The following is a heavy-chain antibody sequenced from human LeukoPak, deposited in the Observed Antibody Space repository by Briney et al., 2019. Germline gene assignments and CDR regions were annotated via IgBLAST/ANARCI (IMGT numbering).Heavy chain of an antibody. CDR2: ISGSGGST. V-gene: IGHV3-23*01. J-gene: IGHJ6*03. D-gene: IGHD1-7*01. CDR1: GFTFINYA. CDR3: AKDLVPAAYDWKLELRLGLAYYYYMDV. Sequence: GGSLRLSCAASGFTFINYAMSWVRQAPGKGLEWVSTISGSGGSTYSTDSVEGRFTISRDNTKNTLYLQMNSLRAEDTAVYYCAKDLVPAAYDWKLELRLGLAYYYYMDVWGKGTTVTVSS.